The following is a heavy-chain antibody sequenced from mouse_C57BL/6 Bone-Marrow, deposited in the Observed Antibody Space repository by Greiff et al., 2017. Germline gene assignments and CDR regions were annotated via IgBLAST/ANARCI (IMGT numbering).Heavy chain of an antibody. V-gene: IGHV14-4*01. CDR3: TRTRGIDD. Sequence: EVQLQQSGAELVRPGASVKLSCTASGFNIKDDYMHWVKQRPEQGLEWIGWIDPENGDTEYASKFQGKAPITADPSSNTAYLQLSSLTSEDTAVYYCTRTRGIDDWGQGTTLTVSS. CDR1: GFNIKDDY. D-gene: IGHD3-3*01. J-gene: IGHJ2*01. CDR2: IDPENGDT.